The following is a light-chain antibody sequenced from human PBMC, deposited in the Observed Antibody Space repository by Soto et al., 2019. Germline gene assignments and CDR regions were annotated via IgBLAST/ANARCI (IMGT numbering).Light chain of an antibody. CDR2: DSN. V-gene: IGLV1-51*01. CDR3: GTWDSGLNSGI. CDR1: SSNIGESF. Sequence: QSVLTQPPSVSAAPGQKVTISCSGSSSNIGESFVSWYQHLPGTAPKPLIYDSNKPPSWIPDGFSGSQSGTSATLAIAGLRTGDEADYYCGTWDSGLNSGIFGGGTKLTVL. J-gene: IGLJ2*01.